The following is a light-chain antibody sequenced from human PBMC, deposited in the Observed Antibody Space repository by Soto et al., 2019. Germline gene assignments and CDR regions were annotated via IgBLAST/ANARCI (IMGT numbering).Light chain of an antibody. CDR1: QSISSW. Sequence: DIQITQSPSTPAASVGERVTNTFRDSQSISSWLAWYLQKPGKAPKLLIYDASSLESGVPSRFSGSGSGTEFTLTISSLQPDDFATYYCQQYNSYPWTFGQGTKV. V-gene: IGKV1-5*01. CDR2: DAS. CDR3: QQYNSYPWT. J-gene: IGKJ1*01.